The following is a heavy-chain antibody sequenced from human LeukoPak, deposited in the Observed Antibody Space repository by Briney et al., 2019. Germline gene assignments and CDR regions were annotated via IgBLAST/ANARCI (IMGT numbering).Heavy chain of an antibody. Sequence: PGGSLRLSCAASGFTFSTYGMNWVRQAPGKGLEWVSSIASSSNIYYADLVKGRFTIPRDNAKNSLYLQMNSLRAEDTAVYYCAREWGYYDYWGQGTLVTVSS. V-gene: IGHV3-21*01. CDR2: IASSSNI. D-gene: IGHD3-16*01. CDR3: AREWGYYDY. J-gene: IGHJ4*02. CDR1: GFTFSTYG.